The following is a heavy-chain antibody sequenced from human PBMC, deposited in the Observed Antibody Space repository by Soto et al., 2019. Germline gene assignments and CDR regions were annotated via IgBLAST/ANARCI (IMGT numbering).Heavy chain of an antibody. J-gene: IGHJ3*02. CDR1: GFTFSSYA. CDR2: ISTDSRTT. Sequence: PGGSLRLSCAASGFTFSSYAMSWVRQAPGKGLEWVSVISTDSRTTYYAGSVKGRFTISRDNSKNTLYLQMNSLRAEDTAMYYCANHYHDGSARGAFDIWGQGTMVTVSS. CDR3: ANHYHDGSARGAFDI. D-gene: IGHD3-22*01. V-gene: IGHV3-23*01.